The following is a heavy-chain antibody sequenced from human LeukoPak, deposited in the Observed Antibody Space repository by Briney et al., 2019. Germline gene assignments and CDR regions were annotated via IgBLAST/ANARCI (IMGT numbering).Heavy chain of an antibody. CDR2: INSDGSST. V-gene: IGHV3-74*01. Sequence: GGSLRLSCAASGFTFSSYWMHWVRQAPGKGLVWVSRINSDGSSTSYADSVKGRFTTSRDNAKNTLYLQMNSLRAEDTAVYYCARADSSSYNFDYWGQGTLVTVSS. CDR3: ARADSSSYNFDY. J-gene: IGHJ4*02. CDR1: GFTFSSYW. D-gene: IGHD6-6*01.